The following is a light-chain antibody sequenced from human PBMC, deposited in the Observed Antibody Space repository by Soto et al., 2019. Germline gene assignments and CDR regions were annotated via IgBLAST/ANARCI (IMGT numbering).Light chain of an antibody. CDR3: QQSFSTPWT. V-gene: IGKV1-12*01. CDR2: AAS. J-gene: IGKJ1*01. CDR1: QGISSW. Sequence: DIQMTQSPSTLSASVDDRVTITCRATQGISSWLAWYQQKPGKAPKLLIYAASSLQSGVPSRFSGSGSGTDFTLTINNLQPEDFATYYCQQSFSTPWTFGQGTKVDIK.